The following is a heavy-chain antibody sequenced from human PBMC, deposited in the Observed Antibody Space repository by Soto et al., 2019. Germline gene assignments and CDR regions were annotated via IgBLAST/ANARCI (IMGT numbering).Heavy chain of an antibody. CDR1: GASISSVAYY. Sequence: PSETLSLTCTVSGASISSVAYYWTWIRHPPGKGLEWMGFIYDNGRSELNTPYNPSLKSRLTISADTSKNQFSLKLTDVTAADTAVYYCVGAKHDLWSGHNTFDYWGQGTQVTASS. D-gene: IGHD3-3*01. CDR2: IYDNGRS. J-gene: IGHJ4*02. CDR3: VGAKHDLWSGHNTFDY. V-gene: IGHV4-31*03.